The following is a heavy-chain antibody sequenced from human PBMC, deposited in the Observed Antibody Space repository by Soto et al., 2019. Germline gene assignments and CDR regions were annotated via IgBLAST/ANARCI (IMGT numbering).Heavy chain of an antibody. CDR2: IDPSDSYT. J-gene: IGHJ5*02. CDR1: GYSFTSYW. D-gene: IGHD2-2*02. Sequence: EVQLVQSGAEVKKPGESLKISCKGSGYSFTSYWISWVRQMPGKGLEWMGRIDPSDSYTKHSQSFQGHVTISADKSISTAYLQWSSLKASDTAMYYCARQYCRSTSCYIGWFGPWGQGTLVTVSS. V-gene: IGHV5-10-1*03. CDR3: ARQYCRSTSCYIGWFGP.